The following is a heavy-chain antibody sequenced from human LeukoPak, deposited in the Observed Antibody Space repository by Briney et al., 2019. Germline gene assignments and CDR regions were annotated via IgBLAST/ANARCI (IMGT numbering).Heavy chain of an antibody. V-gene: IGHV1-3*01. Sequence: GASVKVSCKASGYTFTSYAMHWVRQAPGQRLEWMGWINAGNGNTKYSQKFQGRVTITRDTSASTAYMELSSLRSEDTAVYYCARVAGIAAAGTGYYFDYWGQGTLVTVSS. D-gene: IGHD6-13*01. J-gene: IGHJ4*02. CDR3: ARVAGIAAAGTGYYFDY. CDR1: GYTFTSYA. CDR2: INAGNGNT.